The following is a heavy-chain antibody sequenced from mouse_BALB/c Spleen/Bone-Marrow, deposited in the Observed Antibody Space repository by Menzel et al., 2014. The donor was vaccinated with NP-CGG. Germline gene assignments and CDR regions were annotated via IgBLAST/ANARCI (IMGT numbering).Heavy chain of an antibody. D-gene: IGHD2-3*01. V-gene: IGHV7-3*02. CDR1: GFTFTDYY. CDR2: IRNKAYSYTT. Sequence: EVQVVESGGGLVQPGGSLRLSCATSGFTFTDYYMNWVRQPPGKAPEWLGFIRNKAYSYTTEYSASVKGRFTISRDNSQSILYLQMNTLRAEDSATYYCARDMGGLLFDYWGQGTTLTVSS. J-gene: IGHJ2*01. CDR3: ARDMGGLLFDY.